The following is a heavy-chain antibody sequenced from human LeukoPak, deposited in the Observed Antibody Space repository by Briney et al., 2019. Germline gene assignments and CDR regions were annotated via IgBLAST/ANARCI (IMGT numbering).Heavy chain of an antibody. V-gene: IGHV4-61*02. J-gene: IGHJ5*02. CDR3: ARDSGYSYGFGWFDP. D-gene: IGHD5-18*01. CDR2: IYTSGST. CDR1: GGSISSGSYY. Sequence: PSQTLSLTCTVSGGSISSGSYYWSWIRQPAGKGLEWIGRIYTSGSTNYNPSLKSRVTISVDTSKNQFSLKLSSVTAADTAVYYCARDSGYSYGFGWFDPWGQGTLVTVSS.